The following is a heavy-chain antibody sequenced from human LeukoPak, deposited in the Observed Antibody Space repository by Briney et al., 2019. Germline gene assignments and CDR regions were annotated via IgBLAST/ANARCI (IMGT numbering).Heavy chain of an antibody. CDR2: INHSGST. Sequence: SETLSLTCAVYGGSFSGYYWSWTRQPPGKGGEWIWEINHSGSTNYNPSLKSRVTISVDTSKNQFSLKLSSVTAADTAVYYCARASGYCSSTSCYGVFHRNWFDPWGQGTLVTVSS. CDR3: ARASGYCSSTSCYGVFHRNWFDP. CDR1: GGSFSGYY. D-gene: IGHD2-2*01. J-gene: IGHJ5*02. V-gene: IGHV4-34*01.